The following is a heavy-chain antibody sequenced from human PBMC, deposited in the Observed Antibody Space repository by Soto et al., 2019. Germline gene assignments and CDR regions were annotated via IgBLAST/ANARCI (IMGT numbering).Heavy chain of an antibody. CDR1: GFTISNNF. V-gene: IGHV3-66*01. CDR3: AREHRSGAFDY. D-gene: IGHD3-22*01. CDR2: IYSAGNT. Sequence: XXSLRLSCAASGFTISNNFMRWVRQARGKGLEWVSLIYSAGNTHYADSAKGRFIISRDNSKNTLYLQMKSLRAEDTAVYYCAREHRSGAFDYWGQGTLVTVSS. J-gene: IGHJ4*02.